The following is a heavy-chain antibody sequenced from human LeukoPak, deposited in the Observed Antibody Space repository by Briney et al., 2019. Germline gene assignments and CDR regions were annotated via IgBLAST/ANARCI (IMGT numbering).Heavy chain of an antibody. CDR2: IIPIFGTA. CDR3: ARGEYSYGYGGY. D-gene: IGHD5-18*01. J-gene: IGHJ4*02. V-gene: IGHV1-69*13. CDR1: GGTFSSYA. Sequence: SVKVSCKASGGTFSSYAISWVRQAPGQGLEWTGGIIPIFGTANYAQKFQGRVTITADESTSTAYMELSSLRSEDTAVYYCARGEYSYGYGGYWGQGTLVTVSS.